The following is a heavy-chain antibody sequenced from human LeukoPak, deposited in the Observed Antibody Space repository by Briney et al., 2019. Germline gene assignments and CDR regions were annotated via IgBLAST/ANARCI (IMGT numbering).Heavy chain of an antibody. CDR3: ARADVNFPAYTAFFDN. J-gene: IGHJ4*02. V-gene: IGHV4-34*01. Sequence: PSETLSLTCAVSGGSLRDYFWNWIRQPPGKGLEWLGEISYSGTTNSNPSFRSRVAVSIDTSKNQFSLRLTSVTAADTAVYFCARADVNFPAYTAFFDNWGPGALVTVSA. CDR2: ISYSGTT. CDR1: GGSLRDYF. D-gene: IGHD2-21*02.